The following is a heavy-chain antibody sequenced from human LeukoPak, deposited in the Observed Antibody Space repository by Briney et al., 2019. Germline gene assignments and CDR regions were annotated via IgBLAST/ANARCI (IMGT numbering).Heavy chain of an antibody. CDR2: ISWDSGSI. V-gene: IGHV3-9*01. J-gene: IGHJ6*02. CDR3: AKEAVPAASLVAYYYGMDV. CDR1: GFTFDDYA. Sequence: GGYLRLYCAASGFTFDDYAMHWVRQAPGKGLEWVTGISWDSGSIGYADSVKGRFTISRDNAKNSVYLQMNSLRAEDTALYYCAKEAVPAASLVAYYYGMDVWGQGTTVTVSS. D-gene: IGHD2-2*01.